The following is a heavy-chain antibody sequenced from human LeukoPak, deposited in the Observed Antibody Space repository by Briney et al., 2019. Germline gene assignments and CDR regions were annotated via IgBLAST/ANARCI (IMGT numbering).Heavy chain of an antibody. CDR3: TADLRRTYRDSSDYLLSDS. J-gene: IGHJ4*02. D-gene: IGHD3-22*01. CDR2: ISGSGGST. Sequence: GGSLRLSCAASGFTFSSYAMSWVRQAPGKGLEWVSGISGSGGSTYYADSVKGRFTISRDNSKNTLYLQMNSLRAEDTAVYYCTADLRRTYRDSSDYLLSDSWGQGTLVTVSS. CDR1: GFTFSSYA. V-gene: IGHV3-23*01.